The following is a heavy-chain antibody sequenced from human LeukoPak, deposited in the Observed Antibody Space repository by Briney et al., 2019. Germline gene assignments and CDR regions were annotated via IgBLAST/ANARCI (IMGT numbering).Heavy chain of an antibody. V-gene: IGHV4-39*06. D-gene: IGHD2-15*01. J-gene: IGHJ5*02. CDR2: IYCSGSH. CDR1: GVSISSNSYY. Sequence: SETLSLTCTVSGVSISSNSYYWGRLPPPQGKGLEWIGSIYCSGSHYSNPSHKSLAIITDNSYKNQFPLKLSPVTPAATALYYCARDRCSGGSCYSSRDWFDPWGQGTLVTVSS. CDR3: ARDRCSGGSCYSSRDWFDP.